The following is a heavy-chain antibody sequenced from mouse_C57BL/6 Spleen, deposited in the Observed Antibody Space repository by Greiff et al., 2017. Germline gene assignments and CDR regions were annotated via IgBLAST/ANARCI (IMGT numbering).Heavy chain of an antibody. CDR3: ARGGFDY. J-gene: IGHJ2*01. V-gene: IGHV1-19*01. CDR1: GYTFTDYY. CDR2: INPYNGGT. Sequence: DVKLQESGPVLVKPGASVKMSCKASGYTFTDYYMNWVKQSHGKSLEWIGVINPYNGGTSYNQKFKGKATLTVDKSSSTAYMELNSLTSEDSAVYYCARGGFDYWGQGTTLTVSS.